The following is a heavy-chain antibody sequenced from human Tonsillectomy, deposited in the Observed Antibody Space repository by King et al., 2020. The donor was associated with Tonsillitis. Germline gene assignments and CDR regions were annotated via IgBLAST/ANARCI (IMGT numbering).Heavy chain of an antibody. CDR1: GFTFSRYA. V-gene: IGHV3-33*05. J-gene: IGHJ4*02. CDR3: ARALESYYTPERANPFGY. CDR2: ISNDGSNK. Sequence: VQLVESGGGVVQPGRSLRLSCAASGFTFSRYAIHWVRQAPGKGLEWVAVISNDGSNKYYADSVKGRFTISRDNSKNTLYLQMNSLRAEDTAVYYCARALESYYTPERANPFGYWGQGTLVTVSS. D-gene: IGHD3-10*01.